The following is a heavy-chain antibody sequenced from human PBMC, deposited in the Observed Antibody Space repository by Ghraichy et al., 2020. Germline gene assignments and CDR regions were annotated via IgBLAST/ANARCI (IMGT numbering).Heavy chain of an antibody. Sequence: GGSLRLSCAASGFTFSSYDMHWVRQATGKGLEWVSAIGTAGDTYYPGSVKGRFTISRENAKNSLYLQMNSLRAGDTAVYYCARVYCSSTSCYVDYWGQGTLVTVSS. D-gene: IGHD2-2*01. CDR3: ARVYCSSTSCYVDY. CDR2: IGTAGDT. J-gene: IGHJ4*02. CDR1: GFTFSSYD. V-gene: IGHV3-13*04.